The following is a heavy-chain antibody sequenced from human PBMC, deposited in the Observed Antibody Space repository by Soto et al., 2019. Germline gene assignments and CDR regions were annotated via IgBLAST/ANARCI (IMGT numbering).Heavy chain of an antibody. Sequence: GPTVVNPKQTLILTCSFSMVSLSRKGMSVSGIRQPPGKALELLALIDWEEEKFYSPSLRTRLTVSKDPSKSQVVLTLTNVDPVDTATYYCTRSPNWNYEYYFDYWGQGTLVTVSS. CDR3: TRSPNWNYEYYFDY. CDR2: IDWEEEK. D-gene: IGHD1-7*01. V-gene: IGHV2-70*01. J-gene: IGHJ4*02. CDR1: MVSLSRKGMS.